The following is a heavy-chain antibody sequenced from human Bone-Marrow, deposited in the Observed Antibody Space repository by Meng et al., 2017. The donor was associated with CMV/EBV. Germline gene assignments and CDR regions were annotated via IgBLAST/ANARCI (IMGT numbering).Heavy chain of an antibody. Sequence: GGSLRLSCAASGFTFSSYAMSWVRQAPGKGLEWVSAISGSGGSTYYADSVKGRFTISRDNAKNSLYLQMNSLRAEDTAVYYCAREGYCSSTSRYKYYYYYGMDVWGQGTTVTVSS. D-gene: IGHD2-2*02. CDR2: ISGSGGST. CDR3: AREGYCSSTSRYKYYYYYGMDV. V-gene: IGHV3-23*01. CDR1: GFTFSSYA. J-gene: IGHJ6*02.